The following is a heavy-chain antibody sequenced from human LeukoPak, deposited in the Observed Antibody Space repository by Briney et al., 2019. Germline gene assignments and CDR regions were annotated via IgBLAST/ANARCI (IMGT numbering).Heavy chain of an antibody. CDR2: IIPIFGTA. D-gene: IGHD6-19*01. CDR1: GGTFSSYA. Sequence: SVKVSCKASGGTFSSYAISWVRQAPGQGLEWMGGIIPIFGTANYAQKFQGRVTITADESTSTAYMEPSSLRSEDTAVYYCARSGSVLQWLGDYYYYYGMDVWGKGTTVTVSS. J-gene: IGHJ6*04. V-gene: IGHV1-69*01. CDR3: ARSGSVLQWLGDYYYYYGMDV.